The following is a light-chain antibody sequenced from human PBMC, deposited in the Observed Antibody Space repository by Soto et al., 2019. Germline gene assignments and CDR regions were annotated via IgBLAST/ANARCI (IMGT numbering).Light chain of an antibody. Sequence: EIVMTQSPATLSVSPGGSATLSCRASQHVSSNFAWYRQKPGQAPTLLIYRASTRASGIPARFSGSGSGTEFSLTISSLQFEDFAVYYCEEYNNWPYTFGQGTKLEIK. CDR1: QHVSSN. V-gene: IGKV3-15*01. CDR2: RAS. J-gene: IGKJ2*01. CDR3: EEYNNWPYT.